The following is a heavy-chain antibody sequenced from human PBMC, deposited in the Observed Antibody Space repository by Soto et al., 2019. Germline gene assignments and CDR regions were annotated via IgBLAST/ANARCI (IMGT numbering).Heavy chain of an antibody. V-gene: IGHV4-39*01. J-gene: IGHJ4*02. Sequence: QLQLQESGPGLVKPSETLSLTCTVSGGSISSSSYYWGWIRQPPGKGLEWIGSIYYSGSTYYNPSPKSRVTISVDTSKNQFSLKLSSVTAADTAVYYCARLYSGYEYYFDYWGQGTLVTVSS. CDR3: ARLYSGYEYYFDY. D-gene: IGHD5-12*01. CDR1: GGSISSSSYY. CDR2: IYYSGST.